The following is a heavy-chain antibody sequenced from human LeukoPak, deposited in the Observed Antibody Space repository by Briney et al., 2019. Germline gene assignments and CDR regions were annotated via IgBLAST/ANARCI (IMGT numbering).Heavy chain of an antibody. D-gene: IGHD2-2*01. CDR2: INPNSGNT. CDR3: ARDRSWAYCTSTSCYLSIVRTRKTYNWFDP. J-gene: IGHJ5*02. CDR1: IYTSTPYG. V-gene: IGHV1-8*01. Sequence: GPVQGSCTAAIYTSTPYGINAVLQVAGEGLKRIGWINPNSGNTGYEQKFQGRVTMTRNTSISTAYMERSSLRSEDTAVYYCARDRSWAYCTSTSCYLSIVRTRKTYNWFDPWGQGTLVTVSS.